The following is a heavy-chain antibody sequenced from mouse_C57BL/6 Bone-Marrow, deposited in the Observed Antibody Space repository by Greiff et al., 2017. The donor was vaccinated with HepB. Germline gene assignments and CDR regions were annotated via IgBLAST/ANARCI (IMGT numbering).Heavy chain of an antibody. D-gene: IGHD2-1*01. CDR2: IYPGSGNT. J-gene: IGHJ4*01. Sequence: VQLQQSGAELVRPGASVKLSCKASGYTFTDYYINWVKQRPGQGLEWIARIYPGSGNTYYNEKFKGKATLTADKSSSTAYMQLSSLTSEDSAVYFCARVYYGYYPFAMDYWGQGTSVTVSS. V-gene: IGHV1-76*01. CDR3: ARVYYGYYPFAMDY. CDR1: GYTFTDYY.